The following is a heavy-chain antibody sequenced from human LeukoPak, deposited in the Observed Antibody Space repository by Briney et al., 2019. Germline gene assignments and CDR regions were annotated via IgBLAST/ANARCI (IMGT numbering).Heavy chain of an antibody. Sequence: GASVKVSCKASGYTFTSYYMHWVRQAPGQGLEWMGIINPSGGSTSYAQKFQGRVTITRNTSISTAYMELSSLRSEDTAVYYCARADSSGYYYVDYWGQGTLVTVSS. CDR2: INPSGGST. CDR1: GYTFTSYY. D-gene: IGHD3-22*01. J-gene: IGHJ4*02. CDR3: ARADSSGYYYVDY. V-gene: IGHV1-46*01.